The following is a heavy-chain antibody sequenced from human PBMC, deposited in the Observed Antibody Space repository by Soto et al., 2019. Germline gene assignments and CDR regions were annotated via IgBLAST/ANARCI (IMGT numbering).Heavy chain of an antibody. V-gene: IGHV3-23*01. CDR2: MSGNGGRI. J-gene: IGHJ4*02. Sequence: GGSLRLSCAVSGFTFSNYAMTWVRQAPGKGLEWVSLMSGNGGRIVYADSVKGRFTISRDNSKNTLYLQMNSLRLEDTAVYFCARAVSSATYYDCIGYWGRGTLVTVSS. D-gene: IGHD1-26*01. CDR3: ARAVSSATYYDCIGY. CDR1: GFTFSNYA.